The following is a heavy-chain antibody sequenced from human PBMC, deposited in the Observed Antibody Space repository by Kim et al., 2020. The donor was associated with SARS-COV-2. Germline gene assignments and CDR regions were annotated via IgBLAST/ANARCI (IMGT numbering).Heavy chain of an antibody. CDR2: MNPNSGNT. CDR3: ARGGRAYYDFWSGADY. D-gene: IGHD3-3*01. CDR1: GYTFTSYD. J-gene: IGHJ4*02. V-gene: IGHV1-8*01. Sequence: ASVKVSCKASGYTFTSYDINWVRQATGQGLEWMGWMNPNSGNTGYAQKFQGRVTMTRNTSISTAYMELSSLRSEDTAVYYCARGGRAYYDFWSGADYWGQGTLVTVSS.